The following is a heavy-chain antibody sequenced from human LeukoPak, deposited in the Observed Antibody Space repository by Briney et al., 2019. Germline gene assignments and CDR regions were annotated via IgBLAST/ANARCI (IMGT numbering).Heavy chain of an antibody. CDR3: ARQEYSGYDSANWFDP. J-gene: IGHJ5*02. CDR1: GGSISSGNYY. D-gene: IGHD5-12*01. Sequence: PSQTLSPTCTVSGGSISSGNYYWSWIRQPPGKGLEWLGYIYYSGSTYYNPSLKIRVTISVDTSKNQYSLKLSSVTAADTAVYYCARQEYSGYDSANWFDPWGQGTLVTVSS. V-gene: IGHV4-30-4*01. CDR2: IYYSGST.